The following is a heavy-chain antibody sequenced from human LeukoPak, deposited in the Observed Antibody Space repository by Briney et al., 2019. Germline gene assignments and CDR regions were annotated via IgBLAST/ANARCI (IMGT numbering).Heavy chain of an antibody. J-gene: IGHJ6*02. CDR3: ATGGTAGRYYYYYYGMDV. CDR2: ISSSSSYI. CDR1: GFTFSSYS. Sequence: GGSLRLSCAASGFTFSSYSMNWVRQAPGKGLVWVSSISSSSSYIYYADSVKGRFTISRDNAKNSLYLQMNSLRAEDTAVYYCATGGTAGRYYYYYYGMDVWGQGTTVTVSS. D-gene: IGHD3-16*01. V-gene: IGHV3-21*01.